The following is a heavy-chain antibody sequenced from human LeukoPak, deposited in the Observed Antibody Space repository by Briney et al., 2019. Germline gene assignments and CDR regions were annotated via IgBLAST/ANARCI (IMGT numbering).Heavy chain of an antibody. Sequence: PSETLSLTCSVSGDSISRYYWNWIRQPAGKGLEWIGRVFASGTTNYNPSLTSRVSISADKSKNQASLRLSSVTAADTAIYYCARGWKQLAYWGQGALVTVSS. CDR1: GDSISRYY. CDR3: ARGWKQLAY. V-gene: IGHV4-4*07. D-gene: IGHD1-1*01. CDR2: VFASGTT. J-gene: IGHJ4*02.